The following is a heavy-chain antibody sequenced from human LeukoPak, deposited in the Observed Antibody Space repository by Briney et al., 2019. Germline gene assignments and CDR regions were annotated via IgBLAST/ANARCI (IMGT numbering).Heavy chain of an antibody. Sequence: SETLSLTCTVSGGSIRNYYWTWIRQPPGKGLEWIGYIHDSGTTHFNPSLRSRVTMSIDTPKNQFSLNLSSVTAADTAVYYCATQYVSETLAYGYWGQGTLVTVSS. J-gene: IGHJ4*02. V-gene: IGHV4-59*08. CDR2: IHDSGTT. CDR3: ATQYVSETLAYGY. D-gene: IGHD3-10*01. CDR1: GGSIRNYY.